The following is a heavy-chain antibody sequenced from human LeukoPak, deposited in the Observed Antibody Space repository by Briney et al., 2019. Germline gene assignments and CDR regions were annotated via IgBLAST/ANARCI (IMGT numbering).Heavy chain of an antibody. CDR2: ISGSGGST. V-gene: IGHV3-23*01. J-gene: IGHJ4*02. CDR3: ARNPSAAMDYFDY. Sequence: PGGSLRLSCAASGFTFSSYAMSWVRQAPGKGLEWVSAISGSGGSTYYADSVKGRFTISRDNSKNTLYLQMNSLRAEDTAVYYCARNPSAAMDYFDYWGQGTLVTVSS. D-gene: IGHD2-2*01. CDR1: GFTFSSYA.